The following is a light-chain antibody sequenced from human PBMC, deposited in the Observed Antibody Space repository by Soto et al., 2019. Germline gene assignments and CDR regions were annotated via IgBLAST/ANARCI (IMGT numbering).Light chain of an antibody. J-gene: IGKJ5*01. CDR2: AAS. CDR3: QQYNNWPSIT. CDR1: QTISTM. Sequence: EVVITQSPVTLPASPGDTVSLSCRANQTISTMLAWYQQKPGQASRLLIYAASTRATGVSARFSGSGSGTEFTLTISSLQSEDFAVYYCQQYNNWPSITFGQGTRLEI. V-gene: IGKV3-15*01.